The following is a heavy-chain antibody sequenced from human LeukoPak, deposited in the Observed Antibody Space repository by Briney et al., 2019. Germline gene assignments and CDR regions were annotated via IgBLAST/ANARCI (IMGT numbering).Heavy chain of an antibody. V-gene: IGHV1-69*13. CDR2: IIPIFGTA. D-gene: IGHD1-26*01. J-gene: IGHJ4*02. CDR1: GGTFSSCA. CDR3: ARGVVGATTGAYSFDY. Sequence: GASVTVSCTASGGTFSSCAISWVRQAPGQGLEWMGGIIPIFGTADYAQKFQGRVTITADESTSTAYMELSSLKSEDTAVYYCARGVVGATTGAYSFDYWGQGTLVTVSS.